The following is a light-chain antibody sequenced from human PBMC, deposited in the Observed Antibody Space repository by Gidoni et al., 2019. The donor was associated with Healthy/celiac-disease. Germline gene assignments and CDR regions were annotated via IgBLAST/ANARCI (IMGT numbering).Light chain of an antibody. CDR2: KAS. J-gene: IGKJ1*01. V-gene: IGKV1-5*03. CDR1: QSSSSW. Sequence: DIQMPPSPSTLSASVGDRVTITCRASQSSSSWLDWYQQKPGKATKLLIYKASSLESGVPSRFSGSGSGTEFTLTISSLQPDDFATYYCQQYNSYSWTFGQXTKVEIK. CDR3: QQYNSYSWT.